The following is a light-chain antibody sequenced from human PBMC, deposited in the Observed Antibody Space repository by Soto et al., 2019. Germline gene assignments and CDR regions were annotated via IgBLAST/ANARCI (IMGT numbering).Light chain of an antibody. V-gene: IGKV1-39*01. J-gene: IGKJ1*01. CDR1: QSISSY. CDR2: AAS. Sequence: DIQMTQSPSSLSASVGDRVTITCRASQSISSYLNWYQQKPGKAPKLLIYAASSLQSGVPSRFSGSGSGTDFTLTISSLQPEHFATYSYQHSYSTRPWTFGQGTKVEIK. CDR3: QHSYSTRPWT.